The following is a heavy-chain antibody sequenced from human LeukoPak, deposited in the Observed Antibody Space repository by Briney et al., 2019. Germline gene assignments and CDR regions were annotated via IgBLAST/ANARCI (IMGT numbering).Heavy chain of an antibody. CDR1: GFTFSSYW. Sequence: GGSLRLSCAAAGFTFSSYWMSWVRQAPGKGLEWVASIKQDGSETYYVDSVKGRFIISKDNAQNLLFLQMNSLRVEDTAVYFCARDPSMTAVSAYSFDFWGQGTLVTVSS. J-gene: IGHJ4*02. V-gene: IGHV3-7*01. CDR3: ARDPSMTAVSAYSFDF. CDR2: IKQDGSET. D-gene: IGHD2-21*01.